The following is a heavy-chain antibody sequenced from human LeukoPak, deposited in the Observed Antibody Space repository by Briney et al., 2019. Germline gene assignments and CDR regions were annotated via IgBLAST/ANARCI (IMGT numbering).Heavy chain of an antibody. CDR2: INPNSGGT. D-gene: IGHD4-17*01. Sequence: ASVKVSCKASGYTFTGYYMHWVRQAPGQGREWMGWINPNSGGTNYAQKFQGRVTMTRDTSISTAYMELSRLRSDDTAVYYCARVLSTGGHDAFDIWGQGTMVTVSS. V-gene: IGHV1-2*02. J-gene: IGHJ3*02. CDR3: ARVLSTGGHDAFDI. CDR1: GYTFTGYY.